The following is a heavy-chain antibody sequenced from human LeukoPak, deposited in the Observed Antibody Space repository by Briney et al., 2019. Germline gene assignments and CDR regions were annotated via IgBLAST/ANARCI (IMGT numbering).Heavy chain of an antibody. J-gene: IGHJ4*02. V-gene: IGHV1-46*01. D-gene: IGHD4-17*01. CDR3: ARDSADYGDYDY. CDR2: INPSGGST. CDR1: AYTFTSYL. Sequence: GASVKLSCKASAYTFTSYLMHWVRQAPGHRLDSMGIINPSGGSTRYAQRFQGRVTMTRDTSTSTVYMELSSLSSEDTAVYYCARDSADYGDYDYWGEGTLVTVSS.